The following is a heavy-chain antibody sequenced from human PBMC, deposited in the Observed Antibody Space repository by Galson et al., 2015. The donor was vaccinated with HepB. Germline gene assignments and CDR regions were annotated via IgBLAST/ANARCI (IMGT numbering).Heavy chain of an antibody. D-gene: IGHD7-27*01. Sequence: SLRLSCAASGFTFSTYSMNWVRQAPGKGLEWVSSISSGSNYIYQADSVKGRFTISRDNAKNSLYLQMNSLRAEDTAVYYCARGLTGDYFDYWGQGTLVTVSS. CDR3: ARGLTGDYFDY. J-gene: IGHJ4*02. CDR1: GFTFSTYS. V-gene: IGHV3-21*01. CDR2: ISSGSNYI.